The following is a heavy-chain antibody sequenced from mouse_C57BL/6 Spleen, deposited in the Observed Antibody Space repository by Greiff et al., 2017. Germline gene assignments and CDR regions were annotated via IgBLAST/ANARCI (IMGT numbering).Heavy chain of an antibody. V-gene: IGHV1-15*01. CDR2: IDPETGGT. Sequence: VQLQQSGAELVRPGASVTLSCKASGYTFTDYEMHWVKQTPVHGLAWIGAIDPETGGTAYNQKFKGKAILTADKSSSTAYMELRSLTSEDSAVYYCTTIYYGNPFYAMDYWGQGTSVTVSS. D-gene: IGHD2-1*01. CDR3: TTIYYGNPFYAMDY. J-gene: IGHJ4*01. CDR1: GYTFTDYE.